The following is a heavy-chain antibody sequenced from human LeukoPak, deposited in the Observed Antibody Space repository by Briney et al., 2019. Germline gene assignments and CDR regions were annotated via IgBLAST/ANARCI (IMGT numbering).Heavy chain of an antibody. J-gene: IGHJ4*02. V-gene: IGHV1-46*01. CDR1: GYTFTSYY. D-gene: IGHD3-22*01. Sequence: ASVKVSCKASGYTFTSYYMHWVRQAPGRGLEWMGIINPSGGNTSYAQKFQGRVTITADKSTSTAYMELSSLRSEDTAVYYCARDASPYYYDSSGYPRNWGQGTLVTVSS. CDR3: ARDASPYYYDSSGYPRN. CDR2: INPSGGNT.